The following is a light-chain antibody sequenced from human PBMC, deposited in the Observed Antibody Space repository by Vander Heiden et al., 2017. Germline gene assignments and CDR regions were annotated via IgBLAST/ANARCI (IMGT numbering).Light chain of an antibody. J-gene: IGKJ5*01. CDR1: QSVSSN. Sequence: EIVMTQSPATLSVSPGERATLSCRASQSVSSNLAWYQQKPGQAPRLLIYGASTRDTGIPARFSGSGSGTEFTLTISSRQSEDFAVYYCQQYNNWPAITFGQGTRLEIK. V-gene: IGKV3-15*01. CDR2: GAS. CDR3: QQYNNWPAIT.